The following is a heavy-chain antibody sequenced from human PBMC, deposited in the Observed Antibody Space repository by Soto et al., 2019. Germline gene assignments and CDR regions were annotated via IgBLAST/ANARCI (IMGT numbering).Heavy chain of an antibody. J-gene: IGHJ4*02. CDR2: ISNDGSNE. CDR3: AKGEVRGIIPSYFDY. Sequence: LRLSCAATGFTFNNLAMNWVRQAPGKGLEWVARISNDGSNEYYVDSVKGRFTISRDNSKNTLYLQMDSLRAEDTAVYYCAKGEVRGIIPSYFDYWGLGTLVTVSS. V-gene: IGHV3-30*18. D-gene: IGHD3-10*01. CDR1: GFTFNNLA.